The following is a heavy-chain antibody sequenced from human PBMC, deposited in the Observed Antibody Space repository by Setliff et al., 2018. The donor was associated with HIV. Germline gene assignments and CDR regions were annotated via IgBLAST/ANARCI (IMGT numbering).Heavy chain of an antibody. V-gene: IGHV4-39*07. CDR2: IYYSGST. D-gene: IGHD3-3*01. CDR1: GGSISSSSYY. Sequence: PSETLSLTCTVSGGSISSSSYYWGWIRQPPGKGLEWIGTIYYSGSTYYNPSLKSRVTISVDTSKNQFSLKLSSVTAADTAVYYCARDGITIFGTRGGWFDPWGQGTLVTVSS. J-gene: IGHJ5*02. CDR3: ARDGITIFGTRGGWFDP.